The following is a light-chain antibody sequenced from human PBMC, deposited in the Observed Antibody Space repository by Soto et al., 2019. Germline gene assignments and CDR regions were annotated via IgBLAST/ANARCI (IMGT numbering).Light chain of an antibody. Sequence: QSVLTQPASVSGSPGQSITMSCTGTSSDVGYYNYVSWYQLHPGKAPKLMIYDVSNRPSGISNRFSGSKSGNAASLTISGFQAEDEADYYCSSYTGSNTYVFGTGTKVTVL. CDR2: DVS. CDR3: SSYTGSNTYV. CDR1: SSDVGYYNY. V-gene: IGLV2-14*03. J-gene: IGLJ1*01.